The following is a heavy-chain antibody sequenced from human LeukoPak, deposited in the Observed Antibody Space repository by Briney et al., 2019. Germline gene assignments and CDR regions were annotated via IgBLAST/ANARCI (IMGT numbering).Heavy chain of an antibody. CDR2: ISSSGSTI. CDR3: ARDRGYYGSGSFDP. D-gene: IGHD3-10*01. J-gene: IGHJ5*02. V-gene: IGHV3-48*03. CDR1: GFTFSSYE. Sequence: PGGSLRLSYAASGFTFSSYEMNWVRQAPGKGLEWVSYISSSGSTIYYADSVKGRFTISRDNAKNSLYLQMNSLRAEDTAVYYCARDRGYYGSGSFDPWGQGNLVTVSS.